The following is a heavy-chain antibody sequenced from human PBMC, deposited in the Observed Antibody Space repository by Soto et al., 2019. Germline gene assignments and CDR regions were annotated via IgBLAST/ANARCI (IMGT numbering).Heavy chain of an antibody. CDR3: ARYNSGHSDY. CDR2: IWFDGSEI. D-gene: IGHD1-26*01. V-gene: IGHV3-33*01. Sequence: QVYLVQSGGGVVQPGRSLRLSCAASGFTFRNYGMHWVRQAPGRGLEWVAVIWFDGSEIYYADSVKGRFTISRDNSNSALFLQRDYLRAEDTAMYYCARYNSGHSDYWGQGTPVNVSS. J-gene: IGHJ4*02. CDR1: GFTFRNYG.